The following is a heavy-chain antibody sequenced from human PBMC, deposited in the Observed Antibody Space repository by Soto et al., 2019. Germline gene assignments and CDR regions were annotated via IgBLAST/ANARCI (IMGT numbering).Heavy chain of an antibody. CDR3: ARDGRYHDILTGYDAYNWFYP. CDR2: IYYSGST. Sequence: QVQLQESGPGLVKPSQTLSLTCTVSGGSISSGGYYWSWIRQHPGKGLEWIGYIYYSGSTYYNPSLKSRVTISVDTSKNQFSLKLSSVTAADTAVYYCARDGRYHDILTGYDAYNWFYPWGQGTLVTVSS. V-gene: IGHV4-31*03. CDR1: GGSISSGGYY. D-gene: IGHD3-9*01. J-gene: IGHJ5*02.